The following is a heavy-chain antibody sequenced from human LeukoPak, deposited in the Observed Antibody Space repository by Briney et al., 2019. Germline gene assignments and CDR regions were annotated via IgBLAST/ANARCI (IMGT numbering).Heavy chain of an antibody. D-gene: IGHD3-3*01. CDR2: IYWNDDK. Sequence: ESGPTLVNPTQTLTLTCTFSGFSLSTSGAGVGWIRQPPGKALEWLALIYWNDDKRYSPSLKSRLTITKDTSKNQVVLTMTNMDPVDTATYYCAHPHYDFWSGYLYYFDYWGQGTLVTVSS. CDR1: GFSLSTSGAG. J-gene: IGHJ4*02. CDR3: AHPHYDFWSGYLYYFDY. V-gene: IGHV2-5*01.